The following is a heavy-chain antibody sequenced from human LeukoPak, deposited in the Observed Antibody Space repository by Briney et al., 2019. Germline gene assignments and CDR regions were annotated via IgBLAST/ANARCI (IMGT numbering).Heavy chain of an antibody. D-gene: IGHD3-10*01. CDR3: ARDRIKGQGTAVNWFDP. V-gene: IGHV4-31*03. Sequence: SETLSLTCTVSGGSISSGGYYWSWIRQHPGKGLEWIGYIYYSGSAYYNPSLKSRVTISVDTSKNQFSLKLSSVTAADTAVYYCARDRIKGQGTAVNWFDPWGQGTLVTVSS. CDR1: GGSISSGGYY. CDR2: IYYSGSA. J-gene: IGHJ5*02.